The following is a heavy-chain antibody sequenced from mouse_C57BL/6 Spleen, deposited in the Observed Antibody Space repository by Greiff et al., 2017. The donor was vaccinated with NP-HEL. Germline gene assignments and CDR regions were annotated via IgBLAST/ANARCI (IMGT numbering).Heavy chain of an antibody. D-gene: IGHD1-1*01. CDR3: ARMNYGSSYFDY. J-gene: IGHJ2*01. CDR2: IYPGDGDT. Sequence: QVQLKESGAELVKPGASVKISCKASGYAFSSYWMNWVKQRPGKGLEWIGQIYPGDGDTNYNGKFKGKATLTADKSSSTAYMQLSSLTSEDSAVYFCARMNYGSSYFDYWGQGTTLPVSS. CDR1: GYAFSSYW. V-gene: IGHV1-80*01.